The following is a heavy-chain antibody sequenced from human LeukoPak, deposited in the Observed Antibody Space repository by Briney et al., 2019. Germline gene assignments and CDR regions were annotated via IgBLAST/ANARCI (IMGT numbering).Heavy chain of an antibody. CDR3: ARVEGGYQTSIDY. D-gene: IGHD3-22*01. CDR2: IYYSGST. J-gene: IGHJ4*02. CDR1: GGSISSGDYY. V-gene: IGHV4-30-4*01. Sequence: PSETLSLTCTVSGGSISSGDYYWSWIRQPPGKGLEWIGYIYYSGSTYYNPSLKSLVTISVDTSKNQFSLKLSSVTAADTAVYYCARVEGGYQTSIDYWGQGTLVTVSS.